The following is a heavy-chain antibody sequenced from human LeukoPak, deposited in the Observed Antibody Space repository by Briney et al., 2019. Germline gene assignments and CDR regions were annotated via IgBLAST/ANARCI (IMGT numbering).Heavy chain of an antibody. J-gene: IGHJ4*02. V-gene: IGHV4-30-4*08. CDR2: IYYSGST. CDR1: GGSISSYY. D-gene: IGHD4-23*01. CDR3: AREGKRWSRRGPDY. Sequence: ASETLSLTCTVSGGSISSYYWSWIRQPPGKGLEWIGYIYYSGSTYYNPSLKSRVTISVDTSKNQFSLKLSSVTAADTAVYYCAREGKRWSRRGPDYWGQGTLVTVSS.